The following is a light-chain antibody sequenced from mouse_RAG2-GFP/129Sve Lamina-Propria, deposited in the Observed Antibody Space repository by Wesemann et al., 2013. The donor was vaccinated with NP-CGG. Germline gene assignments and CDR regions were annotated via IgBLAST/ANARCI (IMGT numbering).Light chain of an antibody. J-gene: IGKJ4*01. CDR3: QQHLHIPFT. Sequence: DIVMTQSQKFMSTSVGDRVSVTCKASQNVGTNVAWYQQKPGQSPKALIYSASYRYSGVPDRFTGSGSVTDFTLTISSVQAEDVAVYFCQQHLHIPFTFGSGTKLEIK. V-gene: IGKV6-15*01. CDR2: SAS. CDR1: QNVGTN.